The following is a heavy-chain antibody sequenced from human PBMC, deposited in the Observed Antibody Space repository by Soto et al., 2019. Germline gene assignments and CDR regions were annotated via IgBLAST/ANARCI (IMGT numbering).Heavy chain of an antibody. J-gene: IGHJ3*02. D-gene: IGHD2-15*01. V-gene: IGHV4-30-4*01. CDR2: IYYSGST. Sequence: SETLSLTCTVSGGSISSGDYYWSWIRQPPGKGLEWIGYIYYSGSTYYNPSLKSRVTISVDTSKNQFSLKLSSLTAADTAVYYCALYCSGGSCYSGAFDIWGQGTMVTVSS. CDR3: ALYCSGGSCYSGAFDI. CDR1: GGSISSGDYY.